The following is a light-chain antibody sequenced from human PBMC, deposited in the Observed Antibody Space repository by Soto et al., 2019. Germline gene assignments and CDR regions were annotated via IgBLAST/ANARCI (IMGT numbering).Light chain of an antibody. CDR3: QQYNSYSPWT. CDR1: QSISSW. J-gene: IGKJ1*01. CDR2: DAS. V-gene: IGKV1-5*01. Sequence: DIEMTQSPSTLSASVGDRVTTTCRASQSISSWLAWYQQKPGKAPKPLIYDASSLESGVPSRFSGSGSGTEFTLTISSLQPDDFATYYCQQYNSYSPWTFGQGTKVDIK.